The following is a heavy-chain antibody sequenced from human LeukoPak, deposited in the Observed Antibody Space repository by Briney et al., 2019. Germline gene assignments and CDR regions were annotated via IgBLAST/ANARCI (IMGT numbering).Heavy chain of an antibody. CDR2: ISSSSSYI. D-gene: IGHD6-13*01. J-gene: IGHJ4*02. Sequence: GGSLRLSCVASGFTFSNYVMSWVRQAPGKGLEWVSSISSSSSYIYYADSVKGRFTISRDNAKNPLYLQMNSLRAEDTAVYYCARAYSRIAAAPDYWGQGTLVTVSS. CDR1: GFTFSNYV. CDR3: ARAYSRIAAAPDY. V-gene: IGHV3-21*01.